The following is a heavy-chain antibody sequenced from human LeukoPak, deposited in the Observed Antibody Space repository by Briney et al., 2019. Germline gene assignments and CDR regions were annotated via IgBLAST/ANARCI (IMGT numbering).Heavy chain of an antibody. CDR1: GYSISSGYY. CDR2: IYHSGST. Sequence: SETLSLTCTVSGYSISSGYYWGWIRQPPGEGLEWIGSIYHSGSTYYNPSLKSRVTISVDTSKNQFSLKLSSVTAADTAVYYCARGGVGGASYFTWGQGTLVTVSS. D-gene: IGHD1-26*01. J-gene: IGHJ4*02. V-gene: IGHV4-38-2*02. CDR3: ARGGVGGASYFT.